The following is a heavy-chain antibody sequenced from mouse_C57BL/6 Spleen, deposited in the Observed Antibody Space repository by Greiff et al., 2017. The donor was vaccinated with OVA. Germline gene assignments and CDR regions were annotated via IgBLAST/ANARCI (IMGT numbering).Heavy chain of an antibody. CDR3: ARDISY. J-gene: IGHJ3*01. CDR1: GFTFSSYT. CDR2: ISGGGGNT. Sequence: EVKVEESGGGLVKPGGSLKLSCAASGFTFSSYTMSWVRQTPEKRLEWVATISGGGGNTYYPDSVKGRFTISRDNAKNTLYLQMSSLRSEDTALYYCARDISYWGQGTLVTVSA. V-gene: IGHV5-9*01.